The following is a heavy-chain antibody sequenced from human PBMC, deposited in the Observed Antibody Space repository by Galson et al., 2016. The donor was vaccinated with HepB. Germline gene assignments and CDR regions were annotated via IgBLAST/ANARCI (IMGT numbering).Heavy chain of an antibody. J-gene: IGHJ1*01. Sequence: SLRLSCAASGFTFGSYGMHWVRRAPGKGLEWVAVISYDASKKHYADSVKGRFTISRDKSKDTLYLHMNSLRAEDTAVYYCAKSPLMFFGELLGYFQHWGQGTLVTVSS. CDR1: GFTFGSYG. V-gene: IGHV3-30*18. CDR3: AKSPLMFFGELLGYFQH. CDR2: ISYDASKK. D-gene: IGHD3-10*01.